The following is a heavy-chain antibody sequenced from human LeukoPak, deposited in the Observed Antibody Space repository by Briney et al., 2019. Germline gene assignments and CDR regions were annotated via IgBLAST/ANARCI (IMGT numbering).Heavy chain of an antibody. CDR1: GVTVSRNY. J-gene: IGHJ4*02. D-gene: IGHD3-10*01. V-gene: IGHV3-53*01. Sequence: GGSPRLSCAASGVTVSRNYMTWVRQAPGKGLKGVSIIYGGGSTDYADSVKGRFTISRDNSKNTLYLQMNNLRAEDTAIYYCVRAALWFGEGPAFDSWGQGTLVPVSS. CDR2: IYGGGST. CDR3: VRAALWFGEGPAFDS.